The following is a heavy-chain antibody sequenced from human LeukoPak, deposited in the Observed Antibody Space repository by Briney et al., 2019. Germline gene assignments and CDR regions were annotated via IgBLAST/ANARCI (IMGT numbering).Heavy chain of an antibody. CDR1: GFTFSSYG. CDR3: AKDGVNGNSFDY. V-gene: IGHV3-30*18. CDR2: ISYDGSNK. Sequence: PGRSLRLSCAASGFTFSSYGMHWVRQAPGKGLEWVAVISYDGSNKYYADSVKGRFTISRDNSKNTLYLQMNSLRAEDTAVYYCAKDGVNGNSFDYWGQGTLVTVSS. J-gene: IGHJ4*02. D-gene: IGHD3-16*02.